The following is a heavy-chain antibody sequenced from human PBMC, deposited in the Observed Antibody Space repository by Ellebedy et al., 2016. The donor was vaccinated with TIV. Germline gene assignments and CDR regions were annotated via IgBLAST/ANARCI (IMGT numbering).Heavy chain of an antibody. Sequence: MPSETLSLTCNVSGGSISGYYWSWIRQPAGGGLDWIGRIYSSGSTNYNPSLKSRVTMSVDTSKNQLSLTLSSVTAADTAVYYCARSTTYSSGWPGPWGQGTLVTVSS. CDR2: IYSSGST. V-gene: IGHV4-4*07. J-gene: IGHJ5*02. D-gene: IGHD6-19*01. CDR1: GGSISGYY. CDR3: ARSTTYSSGWPGP.